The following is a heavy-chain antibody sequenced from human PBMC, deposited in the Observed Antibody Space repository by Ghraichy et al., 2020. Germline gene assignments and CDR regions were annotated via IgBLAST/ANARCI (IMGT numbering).Heavy chain of an antibody. CDR3: ARHRPTGTTHLPWFDP. Sequence: SETLSLTCTVSGGFISSYYWSWIRQPPGKGLEWVGYIYYSGGTDHNPSLKSRVTISVDTPKNQFSLKLSSVTAADTAVYYCARHRPTGTTHLPWFDPWGQGTLVTVSS. D-gene: IGHD1-1*01. J-gene: IGHJ5*02. CDR2: IYYSGGT. CDR1: GGFISSYY. V-gene: IGHV4-59*08.